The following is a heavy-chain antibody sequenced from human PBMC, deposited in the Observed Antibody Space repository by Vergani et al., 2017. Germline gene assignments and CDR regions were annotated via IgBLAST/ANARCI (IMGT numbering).Heavy chain of an antibody. CDR2: IYYSGST. CDR1: GGSISSYY. Sequence: QVQLQESGPGLVKPSETLSLTCTVSGGSISSYYWSWIRQPPGKGLEWIGYIYYSGSTNYNPYLKSRVTISVDTSKNQFSLKLSSVTAADTAVYYCARGGSCCSGGSCYLDVWGKGTTVTVSS. D-gene: IGHD2-15*01. V-gene: IGHV4-59*01. CDR3: ARGGSCCSGGSCYLDV. J-gene: IGHJ6*03.